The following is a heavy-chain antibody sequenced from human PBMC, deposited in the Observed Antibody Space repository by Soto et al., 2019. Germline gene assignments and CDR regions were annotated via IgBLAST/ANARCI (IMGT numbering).Heavy chain of an antibody. V-gene: IGHV3-23*01. CDR3: AKSAYISDYFDY. CDR1: GFTFSSYA. CDR2: ISGSGGST. D-gene: IGHD3-3*02. J-gene: IGHJ4*02. Sequence: GGSLRLSCAASGFTFSSYAMSWVRQAPGKGLGWVSAISGSGGSTYYADSVKGRFTISRDNPKNTLYLQMNSLRAEDTAGYYCAKSAYISDYFDYWGQGTLLTVSS.